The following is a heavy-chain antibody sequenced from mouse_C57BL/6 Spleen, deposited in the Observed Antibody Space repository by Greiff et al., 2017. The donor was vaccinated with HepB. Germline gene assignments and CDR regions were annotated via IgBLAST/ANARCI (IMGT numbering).Heavy chain of an antibody. CDR1: GFTFSSYA. J-gene: IGHJ3*01. D-gene: IGHD4-1*01. Sequence: EVQGVESGGGLVKPGGSLKLSCAASGFTFSSYAMSWVRQTREKRLEWVATISDGGSYTYYPDNVKGRFTISRDNAKNNLYLQMSHLKSEDTAMYYCARDWDGGFAYWGQGTLVTVSA. CDR2: ISDGGSYT. CDR3: ARDWDGGFAY. V-gene: IGHV5-4*01.